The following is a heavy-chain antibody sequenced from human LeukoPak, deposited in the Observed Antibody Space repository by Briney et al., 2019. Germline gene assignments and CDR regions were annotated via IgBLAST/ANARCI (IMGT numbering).Heavy chain of an antibody. D-gene: IGHD4-17*01. Sequence: GGSLRLSCAASGFTFSDYTMNWVRQAPGMGLEWVSSISSGGTYKYYADSVKGRFTISRDNAQNSLYLQMNSLRAEDTAVYYCARDITTVTTGGFDYWGRGALVTVSS. J-gene: IGHJ4*02. CDR2: ISSGGTYK. V-gene: IGHV3-21*01. CDR3: ARDITTVTTGGFDY. CDR1: GFTFSDYT.